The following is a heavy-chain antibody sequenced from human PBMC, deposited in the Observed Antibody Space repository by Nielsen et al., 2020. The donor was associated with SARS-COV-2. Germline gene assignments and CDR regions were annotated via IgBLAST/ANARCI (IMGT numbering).Heavy chain of an antibody. D-gene: IGHD3-22*01. J-gene: IGHJ4*02. V-gene: IGHV4-31*03. CDR3: ARGAGDSSGYYYFPPNYYFDY. CDR1: GGSISSGGYY. CDR2: IYYSGST. Sequence: SETLSLTCTVSGGSISSGGYYWSWIRQHPGKGLEWIGYIYYSGSTYYNPSLKSRVTISVDTSKNQFSLKLSSVTAADTAVYYCARGAGDSSGYYYFPPNYYFDYWGQGTLVTVSS.